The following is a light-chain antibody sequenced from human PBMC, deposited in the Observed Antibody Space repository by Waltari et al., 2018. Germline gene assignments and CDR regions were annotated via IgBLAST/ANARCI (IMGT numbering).Light chain of an antibody. Sequence: DIVMTQSPDSLAVSLGERAIINCKSSQSVLYSSNNKNYLAWYQQKPGQPPKLVIYWASTRELGVPDRFSGSGSGTDFTLTINSLQAEDVAVYYCQQYVVIPWTFGQGTKVEVK. CDR1: QSVLYSSNNKNY. CDR3: QQYVVIPWT. V-gene: IGKV4-1*01. CDR2: WAS. J-gene: IGKJ1*01.